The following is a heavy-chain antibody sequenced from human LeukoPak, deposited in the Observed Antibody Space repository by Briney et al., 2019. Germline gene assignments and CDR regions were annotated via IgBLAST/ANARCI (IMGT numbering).Heavy chain of an antibody. J-gene: IGHJ4*02. D-gene: IGHD6-13*01. CDR1: GFTFSSYE. V-gene: IGHV3-48*03. CDR2: ISSSGSTI. CDR3: ARAAIAAAGGIDY. Sequence: PGGSLRLSCAASGFTFSSYEINWVRQAPGKGLEWVSYISSSGSTIYYADSVKGRFTISRDNAKNSLYLQMNSLRAEDTAVYYCARAAIAAAGGIDYWGQGTPVTVSS.